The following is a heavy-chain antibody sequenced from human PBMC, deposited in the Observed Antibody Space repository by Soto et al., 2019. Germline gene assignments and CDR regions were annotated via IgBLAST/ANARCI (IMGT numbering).Heavy chain of an antibody. D-gene: IGHD1-26*01. Sequence: QVQLVQSGAEVKKPGSSVKVSCKASGGTFSSYTISWVRQAPGQGLEWMGRIIPILGIANYAQKFQGRVTXTXVKATSTAYMELSSLRSEDTAVYYCARDLGGSYYVSWGQGTLVTVSS. CDR1: GGTFSSYT. J-gene: IGHJ5*02. CDR2: IIPILGIA. V-gene: IGHV1-69*08. CDR3: ARDLGGSYYVS.